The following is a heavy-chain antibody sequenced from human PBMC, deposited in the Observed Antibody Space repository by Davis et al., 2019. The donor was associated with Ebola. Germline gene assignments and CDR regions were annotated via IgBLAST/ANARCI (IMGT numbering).Heavy chain of an antibody. CDR1: GFTFSNYA. D-gene: IGHD6-13*01. CDR2: ISFSGGDT. V-gene: IGHV3-23*01. CDR3: TKQGRPTSEGGTEIPKY. Sequence: GESLKISCAASGFTFSNYAMSWVRQAPGKGLEWVSVISFSGGDTYYADSVKGRFTISRDNSKNTLFLQMNSLRAEDTAYYFCTKQGRPTSEGGTEIPKYWGQGTLVTVSS. J-gene: IGHJ4*02.